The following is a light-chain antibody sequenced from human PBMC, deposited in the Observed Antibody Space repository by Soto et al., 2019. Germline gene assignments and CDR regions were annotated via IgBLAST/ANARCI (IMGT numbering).Light chain of an antibody. Sequence: QSALTQSPSASGSPGQSVTISCTGTSSDVGGYNFVSWYQQQSGKTPKLIIYEVTKRPSGVPDRFSGSKSGNTASLTVSGLQAEDEADYYCSSYGGDNNWGVFGGGTKLTVL. J-gene: IGLJ2*01. CDR1: SSDVGGYNF. CDR2: EVT. V-gene: IGLV2-8*01. CDR3: SSYGGDNNWGV.